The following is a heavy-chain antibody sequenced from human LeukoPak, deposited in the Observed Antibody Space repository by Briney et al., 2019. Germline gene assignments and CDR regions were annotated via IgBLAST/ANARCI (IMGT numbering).Heavy chain of an antibody. Sequence: SETLSLTCTVSGGSISSYYWSWLRQPPGKGLEWIGYIYYSGSTNYNPSLKSRVTISVDTSKSQFSLKLGSVTAADTAVYYCARDYYYDSSGYYHLDAFDIWGQGTMVTVSS. CDR1: GGSISSYY. D-gene: IGHD3-22*01. CDR3: ARDYYYDSSGYYHLDAFDI. CDR2: IYYSGST. V-gene: IGHV4-59*01. J-gene: IGHJ3*02.